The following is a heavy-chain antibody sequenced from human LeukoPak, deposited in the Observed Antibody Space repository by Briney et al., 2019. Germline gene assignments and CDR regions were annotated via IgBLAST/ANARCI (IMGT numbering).Heavy chain of an antibody. D-gene: IGHD3-10*01. CDR2: INPNSGGT. Sequence: ASVTVSCKASGYTFTGYYMHWVRQAPGQGLEWMGWINPNSGGTNHAQKFQGRVTMTRDTSISTAYMELSRLRSDDTAVYYCARGWGFDYYGSGSYRYNWFDPWGQGTLVTVSS. V-gene: IGHV1-2*02. J-gene: IGHJ5*02. CDR1: GYTFTGYY. CDR3: ARGWGFDYYGSGSYRYNWFDP.